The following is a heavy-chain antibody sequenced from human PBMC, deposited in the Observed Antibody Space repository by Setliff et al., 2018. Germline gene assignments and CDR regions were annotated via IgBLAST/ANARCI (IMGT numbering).Heavy chain of an antibody. J-gene: IGHJ6*02. V-gene: IGHV3-48*03. CDR3: ARYDSSGYYYYYGMDV. Sequence: PGESLKISCAASGFTFSSYEMNWVRQAPGKGLEWVSYISSSGSTIYYADSVKGRFTISRDNAKNSLYLQMNSLRAEDTAVYYCARYDSSGYYYYYGMDVWGQGTTVTVSS. CDR2: ISSSGSTI. CDR1: GFTFSSYE. D-gene: IGHD3-22*01.